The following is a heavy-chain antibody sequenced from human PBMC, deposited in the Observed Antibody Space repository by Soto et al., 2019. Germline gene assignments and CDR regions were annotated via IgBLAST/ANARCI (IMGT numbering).Heavy chain of an antibody. D-gene: IGHD3-10*01. Sequence: LRLSCAASGFTFSSYWMSWVRQAPGKGLEWVANIKQDGSEKYYVDSVKGRFTISRDNAKNSLYLQMNSLRAEDTAVYYCARDETMVRGVIGYYYYGMDVWGQGTTVTVSS. CDR1: GFTFSSYW. CDR3: ARDETMVRGVIGYYYYGMDV. J-gene: IGHJ6*02. V-gene: IGHV3-7*03. CDR2: IKQDGSEK.